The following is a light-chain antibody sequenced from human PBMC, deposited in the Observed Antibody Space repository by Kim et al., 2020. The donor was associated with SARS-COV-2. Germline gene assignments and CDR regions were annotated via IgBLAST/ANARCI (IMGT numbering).Light chain of an antibody. CDR3: QQDYSDSFT. J-gene: IGKJ4*01. CDR1: QSISSW. Sequence: DIQMTQSPSTLSASVGDSVTITCRASQSISSWFAWYQQRPGRVPKLLIYKASSLESGVPSRFSGGVSGTDFTLTISSLQPDDFATYYCQQDYSDSFTFGGGTKVDIK. V-gene: IGKV1-5*03. CDR2: KAS.